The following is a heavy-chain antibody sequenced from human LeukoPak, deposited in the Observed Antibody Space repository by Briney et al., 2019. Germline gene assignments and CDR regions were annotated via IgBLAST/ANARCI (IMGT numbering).Heavy chain of an antibody. D-gene: IGHD5/OR15-5a*01. CDR2: ISSSSSTI. CDR1: GFTFSSYS. V-gene: IGHV3-48*01. CDR3: ARVLQTLGGVSFDY. J-gene: IGHJ4*02. Sequence: GGSLRLSCAASGFTFSSYSMSWVRQAPGKGLEWVSYISSSSSTIYYADSVKGRFTISRDNAKNSLYLQMNSLRAEDTAVYYCARVLQTLGGVSFDYWGQATLVTVSS.